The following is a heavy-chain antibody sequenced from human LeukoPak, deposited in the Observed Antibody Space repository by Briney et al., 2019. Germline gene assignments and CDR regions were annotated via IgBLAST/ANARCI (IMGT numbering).Heavy chain of an antibody. J-gene: IGHJ6*02. Sequence: PGGSLRLSCAASGFTFSSYGMHWVRQAPGKGLEWVAVISYDGSNKYYADSVKGRFTISRDNSKNTLYLQMNSLRAEDTAVYYCARGVKVRGVNYYAMDVWGQGTTVTVSS. V-gene: IGHV3-30*03. CDR1: GFTFSSYG. CDR2: ISYDGSNK. D-gene: IGHD3-10*01. CDR3: ARGVKVRGVNYYAMDV.